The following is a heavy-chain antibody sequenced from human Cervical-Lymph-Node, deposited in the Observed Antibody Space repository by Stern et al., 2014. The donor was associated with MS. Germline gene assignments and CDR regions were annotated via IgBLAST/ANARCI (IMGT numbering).Heavy chain of an antibody. D-gene: IGHD2-15*01. CDR3: ARGLLGSENAFDI. CDR2: IIPYHGIT. J-gene: IGHJ3*02. CDR1: GYTFTSYG. Sequence: QVKLVQSGAEVKKPGASVKGSCKASGYTFTSYGLSWVRQAPGQGLEWMGWIIPYHGITNYAQKLQGIVIMTTDPSPSTAFMELRSLRSDYTAVYYCARGLLGSENAFDILGQGTMVTVSS. V-gene: IGHV1-18*01.